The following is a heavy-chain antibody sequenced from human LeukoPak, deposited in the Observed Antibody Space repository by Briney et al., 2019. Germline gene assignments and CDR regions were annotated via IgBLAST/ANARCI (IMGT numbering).Heavy chain of an antibody. CDR3: ARLLGLKVVIPDDEAFDI. V-gene: IGHV5-51*01. D-gene: IGHD2-2*01. CDR2: INPGKSDT. J-gene: IGHJ3*02. CDR1: EYSFTTYW. Sequence: GESLKISCKGSEYSFTTYWIGWVRQMPGKSLESMGIINPGKSDTRYSPPFQGQVTISADKSINTAYLQCGSLRASDTAIYYCARLLGLKVVIPDDEAFDIWGQGTMVTVSS.